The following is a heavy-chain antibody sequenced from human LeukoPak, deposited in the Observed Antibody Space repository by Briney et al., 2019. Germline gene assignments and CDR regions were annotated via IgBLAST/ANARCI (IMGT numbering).Heavy chain of an antibody. CDR1: GFTFSSYG. CDR3: AKGPLVAVAGIDYFDY. V-gene: IGHV3-30*02. D-gene: IGHD6-19*01. Sequence: GGSLRLSCAASGFTFSSYGMHWVRQAPGKGLEWVAVIWYDGSNTYYADSVKGRFTISRDNSKNTLYLQMNSLRAEDTAVYYCAKGPLVAVAGIDYFDYWGQGTLVTVSS. J-gene: IGHJ4*02. CDR2: IWYDGSNT.